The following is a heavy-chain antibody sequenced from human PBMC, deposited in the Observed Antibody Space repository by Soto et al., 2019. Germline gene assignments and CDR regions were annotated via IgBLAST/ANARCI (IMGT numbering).Heavy chain of an antibody. Sequence: SVKVSCKASGFTFTSSAVQWVRQARGQRLEWIGWIVVGSGNTNYAQKFQERVTITRDMSTSTAYMELSSLRSEDTAVYYCAAGSFDDFWSGPQYYYYYGMDVWGQGTTVTVSS. J-gene: IGHJ6*02. CDR3: AAGSFDDFWSGPQYYYYYGMDV. CDR2: IVVGSGNT. D-gene: IGHD3-3*01. V-gene: IGHV1-58*01. CDR1: GFTFTSSA.